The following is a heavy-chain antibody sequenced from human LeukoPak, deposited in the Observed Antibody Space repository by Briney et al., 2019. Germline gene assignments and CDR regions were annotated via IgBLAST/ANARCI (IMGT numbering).Heavy chain of an antibody. CDR1: GGSISSYY. J-gene: IGHJ4*02. Sequence: SETLSLTCTVSGGSISSYYWSWIRQPPGKGLEWIGYISYSGSTNYNPSLKRRVTISVDTTKNQFSLKLSSVTAADTAVYYCGRVNIPTWTDYWGQGTLVTVSS. D-gene: IGHD3/OR15-3a*01. V-gene: IGHV4-59*08. CDR2: ISYSGST. CDR3: GRVNIPTWTDY.